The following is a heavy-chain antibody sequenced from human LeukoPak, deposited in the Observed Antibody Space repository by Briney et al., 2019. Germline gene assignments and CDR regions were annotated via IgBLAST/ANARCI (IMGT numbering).Heavy chain of an antibody. Sequence: VASVKVSCKASGYTFTGYYMHWVRQAPGQGLEWMGWINPNSGGTNYAQKFQGRVTMTRDTSISTAYMELSRPRSDDTAVYYCLSAGYSSGWRRTDFDYWGQGTLVTVSS. V-gene: IGHV1-2*02. D-gene: IGHD6-19*01. J-gene: IGHJ4*02. CDR1: GYTFTGYY. CDR2: INPNSGGT. CDR3: LSAGYSSGWRRTDFDY.